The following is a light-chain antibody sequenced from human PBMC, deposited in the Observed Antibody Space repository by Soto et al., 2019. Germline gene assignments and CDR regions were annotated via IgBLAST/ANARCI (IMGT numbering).Light chain of an antibody. V-gene: IGKV1-6*02. CDR3: LQQSGYPRT. CDR2: AAS. CDR1: QDIRNE. J-gene: IGKJ1*01. Sequence: IQMTQSPSSMSASVGDTVTITCRASQDIRNELGWYQQKPGTAPKFLIYAASSLHSGVPSRFSGSGSGTDFTLTISSLQPEDFATYYCLQQSGYPRTFGQGTKVEIK.